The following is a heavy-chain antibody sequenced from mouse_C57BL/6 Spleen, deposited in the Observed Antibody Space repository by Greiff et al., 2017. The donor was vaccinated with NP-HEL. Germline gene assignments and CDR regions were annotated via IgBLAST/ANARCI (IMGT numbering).Heavy chain of an antibody. CDR1: GYTFTSYW. D-gene: IGHD2-4*01. J-gene: IGHJ4*01. CDR3: ARGWGLRRSYYAMDY. V-gene: IGHV1-50*01. Sequence: QVQLQQPGAELVKPGASVKLSCKASGYTFTSYWMQWVKQRPGQGLEWIGEIDPSDSYTNYNQKFKGKATLTVDTSSSTAYMQLSSLTSEDSAVYYCARGWGLRRSYYAMDYWGQGTSVTVSS. CDR2: IDPSDSYT.